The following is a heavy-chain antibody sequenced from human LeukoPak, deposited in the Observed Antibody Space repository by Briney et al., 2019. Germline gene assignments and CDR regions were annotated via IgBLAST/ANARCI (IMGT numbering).Heavy chain of an antibody. J-gene: IGHJ4*02. V-gene: IGHV1-69*04. CDR2: IIPILGIA. CDR1: GYTFTSYG. Sequence: SVKVSCKASGYTFTSYGISWVRQAPGQGLEWMGRIIPILGIANYAQKFQGRVTITADKSTSTAYMELSSLRSEDTAVYYCAGFSGGYVYFDYWGQGTLVTVSS. CDR3: AGFSGGYVYFDY. D-gene: IGHD5-12*01.